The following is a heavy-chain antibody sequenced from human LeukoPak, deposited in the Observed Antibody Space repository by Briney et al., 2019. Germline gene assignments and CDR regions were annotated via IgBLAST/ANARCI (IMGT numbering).Heavy chain of an antibody. D-gene: IGHD2-21*02. V-gene: IGHV3-53*01. CDR1: GFTVSSNY. J-gene: IGHJ4*02. CDR2: IYSGGST. CDR3: ASHAYCGGDCYPLYFDF. Sequence: GGSLRLSCAASGFTVSSNYMSWVRQAPGKGLEWVSVIYSGGSTYYADSVKGRFTISRDNSKNTLYLQMNSLRAEDTAVYYCASHAYCGGDCYPLYFDFWGQGTLVTVSS.